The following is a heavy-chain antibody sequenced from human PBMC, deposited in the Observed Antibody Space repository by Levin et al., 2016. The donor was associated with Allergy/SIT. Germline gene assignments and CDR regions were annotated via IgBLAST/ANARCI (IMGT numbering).Heavy chain of an antibody. Sequence: SETLSLTCAVYGGSFSGYYWSWIRQPPGKGLEWIGEINHSGSTNYNPSLKSRVTISVDTSKNQFSLKLSSVTAADTAVYYCARGGPTSAIVVVENWFDPWGQGTLVTVSS. CDR2: INHSGST. CDR1: GGSFSGYY. CDR3: ARGGPTSAIVVVENWFDP. V-gene: IGHV4-34*01. D-gene: IGHD3-22*01. J-gene: IGHJ5*02.